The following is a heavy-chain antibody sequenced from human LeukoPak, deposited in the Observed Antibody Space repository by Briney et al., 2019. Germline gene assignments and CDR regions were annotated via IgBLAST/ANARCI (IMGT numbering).Heavy chain of an antibody. CDR2: IWYGGSNK. J-gene: IGHJ6*03. V-gene: IGHV3-30*02. Sequence: GGSLRLSCAASGFTFSSYGMHWVRQAPGKGLEWVAVIWYGGSNKYYADSVKGRFTISRDNSKNTLYLQMNSLRAEDTAVYYCAKESQYYYYMDVWGKGTTVTVSS. CDR3: AKESQYYYYMDV. CDR1: GFTFSSYG.